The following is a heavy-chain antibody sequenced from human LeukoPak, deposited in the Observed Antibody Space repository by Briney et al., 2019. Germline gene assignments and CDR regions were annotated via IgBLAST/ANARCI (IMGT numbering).Heavy chain of an antibody. V-gene: IGHV4-39*01. J-gene: IGHJ4*02. CDR3: AKSGGYGLIDY. CDR2: IYYSGST. D-gene: IGHD1-26*01. CDR1: VVSLSSSPYY. Sequence: SVTLSLTRTLSVVSLSSSPYYWGWIRQPPGKGLEWIGSIYYSGSTYYSPSLKSRVTISVDTSNNQFSRKLTSVTAADTAVYYCAKSGGYGLIDYWGQGTLVTVSS.